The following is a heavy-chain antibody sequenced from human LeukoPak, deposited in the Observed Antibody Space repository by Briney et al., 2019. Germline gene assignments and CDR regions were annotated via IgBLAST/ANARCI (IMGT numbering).Heavy chain of an antibody. CDR3: ARVMWLPTDAFDI. V-gene: IGHV1-2*06. D-gene: IGHD3-22*01. CDR1: GYSFAGYY. CDR2: INPNSGGT. J-gene: IGHJ3*02. Sequence: ASVKVSCKASGYSFAGYYMHWVRQAPGQGLEWMGRINPNSGGTNYAQKFQGRVTMTRDTSISTAYMELSRLRSDDTAVYYCARVMWLPTDAFDIGGQGTMVTVSS.